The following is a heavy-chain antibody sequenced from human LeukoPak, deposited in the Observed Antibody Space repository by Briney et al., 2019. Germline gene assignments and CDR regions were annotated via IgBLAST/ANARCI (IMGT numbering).Heavy chain of an antibody. CDR1: GGSFSGYY. D-gene: IGHD1-26*01. Sequence: PSETLSLTCADYGGSFSGYYWGWIRQPPGKGLEWIGSIYYSGSTYYNPSLKSRVTISVDTSKNQFSLKLSSVTAADTVVYYCARAGIVGAKNWFDPWGQGTLVTVSS. V-gene: IGHV4-34*01. CDR3: ARAGIVGAKNWFDP. CDR2: IYYSGST. J-gene: IGHJ5*02.